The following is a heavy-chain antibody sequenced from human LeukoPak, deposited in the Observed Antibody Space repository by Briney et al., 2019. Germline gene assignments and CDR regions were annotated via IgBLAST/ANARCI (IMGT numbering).Heavy chain of an antibody. CDR1: GFTFSSYG. V-gene: IGHV3-23*01. CDR2: ISGSGGST. Sequence: GGSLRLSCAASGFTFSSYGMSWVRQAPGKGLEWVSAISGSGGSTYYADSVKGRFTISRDNSKNTLYLQMNSPRAEDTAVYYCARDSYYYYMDVWGKGTTVTISS. J-gene: IGHJ6*03. CDR3: ARDSYYYYMDV.